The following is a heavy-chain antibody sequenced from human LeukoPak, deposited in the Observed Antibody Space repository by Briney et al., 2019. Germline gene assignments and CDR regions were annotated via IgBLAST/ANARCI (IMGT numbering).Heavy chain of an antibody. CDR3: ARRYGGWGAFDI. CDR1: EFTYSAYA. V-gene: IGHV3-23*01. J-gene: IGHJ6*04. D-gene: IGHD4-23*01. Sequence: GGSLRLSCAASEFTYSAYAMSWVRQAPGKGLEWVSTISGDSRSTFYADSVKGRFTISRDDSKTTLFLQMNSLRAEDTAIYYCARRYGGWGAFDIWGKGTTVTVSS. CDR2: ISGDSRST.